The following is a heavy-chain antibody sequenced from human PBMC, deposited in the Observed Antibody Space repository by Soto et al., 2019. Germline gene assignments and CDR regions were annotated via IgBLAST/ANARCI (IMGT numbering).Heavy chain of an antibody. D-gene: IGHD3-22*01. CDR2: IKQDGSEK. CDR1: GFTFSSYW. CDR3: ARDRDSSGYYWGKDY. Sequence: EVQLVESGGGLVQPGGSLRLSCAASGFTFSSYWMSWVRQAPGKGLEWVANIKQDGSEKYYVDSVKGRFTISRDNAKNSLYLQMNSLRAEDTAVYYYARDRDSSGYYWGKDYWGQGTLVTVSS. J-gene: IGHJ4*02. V-gene: IGHV3-7*05.